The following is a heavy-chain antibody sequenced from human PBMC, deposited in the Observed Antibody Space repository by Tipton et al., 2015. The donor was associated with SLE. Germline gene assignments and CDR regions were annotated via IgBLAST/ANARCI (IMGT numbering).Heavy chain of an antibody. V-gene: IGHV4-39*07. D-gene: IGHD6-19*01. CDR2: IHYSGNT. J-gene: IGHJ4*02. CDR3: ARVTGHSSGWYGWVDY. CDR1: GGSISSSAYY. Sequence: TLSLTCTVSGGSISSSAYYWGWIRQPPGKGLEWIGNIHYSGNTYCNPSLKSRVTISLDTSKNQFSLKLSSVTAADTAVFYCARVTGHSSGWYGWVDYWGRGTLVTVSS.